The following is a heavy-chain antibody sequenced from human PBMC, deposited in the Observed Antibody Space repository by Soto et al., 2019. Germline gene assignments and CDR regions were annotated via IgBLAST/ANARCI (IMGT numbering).Heavy chain of an antibody. J-gene: IGHJ4*02. Sequence: VQLVESGGGLVRPGESLRLSCTASGFALVDYMSWIRQAPGRGLEWVSYIDGSGTATYYTDSVKGRFTDSRDHAENSLYLQMDSLTAEDTAVYYCARDYRNKGFDHWGLGTLVTVSS. CDR1: GFALVDY. CDR3: ARDYRNKGFDH. D-gene: IGHD4-4*01. CDR2: IDGSGTAT. V-gene: IGHV3-11*01.